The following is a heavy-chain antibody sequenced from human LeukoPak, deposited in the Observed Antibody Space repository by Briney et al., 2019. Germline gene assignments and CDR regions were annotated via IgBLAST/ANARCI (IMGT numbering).Heavy chain of an antibody. CDR2: INHSGST. J-gene: IGHJ4*02. CDR3: ARASPRRYDY. CDR1: GGSVSSGNW. V-gene: IGHV4-4*02. Sequence: SETLSLTCAVSGGSVSSGNWWNWVRQPPGKGLEWIGEINHSGSTNYNPSLKSRVTISVDTSKNQFSLKLSSVTAADTAVYYCARASPRRYDYWGQGTLVTVSS.